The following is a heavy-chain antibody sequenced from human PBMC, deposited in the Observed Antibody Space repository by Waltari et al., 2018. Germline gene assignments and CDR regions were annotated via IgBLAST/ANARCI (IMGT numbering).Heavy chain of an antibody. CDR2: INHSGST. CDR1: GGSFSGYY. V-gene: IGHV4-34*01. CDR3: ARSRITIFGRFEY. J-gene: IGHJ4*02. D-gene: IGHD3-3*01. Sequence: QVQLQQWGAGLLKPSETLSLTCAVYGGSFSGYYWSWIRQPPGKGLEWIGEINHSGSTNYNPSLKSRVTISVDTSKNQFSLKLSSVTAADTAVYYCARSRITIFGRFEYWGQGTLVTVSS.